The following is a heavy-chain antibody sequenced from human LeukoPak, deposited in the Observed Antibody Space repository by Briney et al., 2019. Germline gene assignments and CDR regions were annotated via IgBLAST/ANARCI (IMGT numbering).Heavy chain of an antibody. J-gene: IGHJ4*02. CDR2: INNSGGST. D-gene: IGHD3-16*01. V-gene: IGHV3-23*01. CDR1: GFTFSSYA. Sequence: GGSLRLSCAASGFTFSSYAMSWVRKAPGKGLEWVSTINNSGGSTYYADSVKGRFTISRDNSKNTLYLQMKSLRAEDTAVYYCAKRRGDYVWGYFDYWGQGTLVTVSS. CDR3: AKRRGDYVWGYFDY.